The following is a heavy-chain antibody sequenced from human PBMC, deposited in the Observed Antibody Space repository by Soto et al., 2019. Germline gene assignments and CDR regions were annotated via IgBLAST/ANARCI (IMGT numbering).Heavy chain of an antibody. J-gene: IGHJ3*02. V-gene: IGHV3-7*05. D-gene: IGHD6-13*01. CDR1: GFSFGSSW. Sequence: EVQLVESGGGLVQPGGSLRLSCVASGFSFGSSWMTWVRQAPGKGLEWVANIKKDGSQISYLDSVGGRFTISRDTATNSLYLQMTSLRAENTALYYCARDVSPGSSSLYLDAFEIWGQGTMVTVSS. CDR3: ARDVSPGSSSLYLDAFEI. CDR2: IKKDGSQI.